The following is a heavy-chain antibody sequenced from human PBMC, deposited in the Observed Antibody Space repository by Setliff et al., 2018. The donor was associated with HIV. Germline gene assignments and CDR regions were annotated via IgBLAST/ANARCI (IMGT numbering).Heavy chain of an antibody. CDR3: ARGDYDYYYYYMDV. CDR1: SGSISSYY. CDR2: IYYSGST. D-gene: IGHD4-17*01. Sequence: PSETLSLTCTVSSGSISSYYWSWIRQPPGKGLEWIGYIYYSGSTNYNPSLKSRVTISVDTSKNQFSLKLSSVTAADTAVYYCARGDYDYYYYYMDVWGKGTTVTVSS. J-gene: IGHJ6*03. V-gene: IGHV4-59*01.